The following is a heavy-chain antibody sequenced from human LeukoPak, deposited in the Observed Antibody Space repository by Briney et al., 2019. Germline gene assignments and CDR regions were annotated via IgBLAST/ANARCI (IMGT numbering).Heavy chain of an antibody. CDR2: ISAYNGNT. J-gene: IGHJ3*02. CDR3: ARVPWFGDLDDAFDI. Sequence: ASVKVSCKASGYTFTSYGISWVRQAPGQGLEWMGWISAYNGNTNYAQKLQGRVTMTTDTSTSTAYMELRSLRSDDTAVYYCARVPWFGDLDDAFDIWGQGTMVTVSS. CDR1: GYTFTSYG. D-gene: IGHD3-10*01. V-gene: IGHV1-18*01.